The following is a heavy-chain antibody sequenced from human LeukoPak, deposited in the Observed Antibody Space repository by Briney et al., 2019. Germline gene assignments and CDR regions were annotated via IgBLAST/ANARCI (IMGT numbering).Heavy chain of an antibody. V-gene: IGHV3-11*01. Sequence: PGGSLSLSWAASGFPFSDSYMSWIRQPPGKGLKWVPYIGSSGSTIYYADSVKGRFTISRDNAKNSLYLQMNSLRAEDTAVYYCARAKHYDYVWGSYRYNPSFDYWGQGTLVTVSS. CDR3: ARAKHYDYVWGSYRYNPSFDY. CDR1: GFPFSDSY. J-gene: IGHJ4*02. D-gene: IGHD3-16*02. CDR2: IGSSGSTI.